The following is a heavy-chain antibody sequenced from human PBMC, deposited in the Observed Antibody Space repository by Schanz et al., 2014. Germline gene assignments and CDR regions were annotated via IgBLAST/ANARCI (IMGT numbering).Heavy chain of an antibody. J-gene: IGHJ4*02. D-gene: IGHD5-12*01. Sequence: QVQLVQSGAEVKKPGASVKVSCKTSGYSFSDYFIHWVRQAPGQGLEWMGWLNPDSGETLYAQRFQGRVPLTSDTSISTAFMELSGLTSDDTATYFCARARYTGYDCSGYWGQGTLLIVSS. V-gene: IGHV1-2*02. CDR1: GYSFSDYF. CDR3: ARARYTGYDCSGY. CDR2: LNPDSGET.